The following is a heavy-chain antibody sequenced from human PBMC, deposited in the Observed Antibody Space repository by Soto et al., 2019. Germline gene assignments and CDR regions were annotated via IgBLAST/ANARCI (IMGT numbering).Heavy chain of an antibody. Sequence: SETLSLTCTVSGGSISSYYWSWIRQPPGKGLEWIGYIYYSGSTNYNPSLKSRVTISVDTSKNRFSLKLSSVTAADTAVYYCARHKTGLLWFGELNWFDPWGQGTLVTVSS. CDR1: GGSISSYY. CDR3: ARHKTGLLWFGELNWFDP. J-gene: IGHJ5*02. V-gene: IGHV4-59*08. CDR2: IYYSGST. D-gene: IGHD3-10*01.